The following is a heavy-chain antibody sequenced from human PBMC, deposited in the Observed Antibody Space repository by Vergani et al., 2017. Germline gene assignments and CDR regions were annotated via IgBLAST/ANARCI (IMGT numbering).Heavy chain of an antibody. V-gene: IGHV3-21*01. J-gene: IGHJ5*02. Sequence: EVQLLQSGGGVIQPGGSVRLSCAASGFTFSACPMTWVRQAPGKGLEWVSAISSSSSYIHYSDSLKGRFTISRDNAKSSLYLQMNSLRAEDTGVYYCAREGLNYYGSGSYTPPGFPFDPWGQGTLVTVSS. D-gene: IGHD3-10*01. CDR2: ISSSSSYI. CDR1: GFTFSACP. CDR3: AREGLNYYGSGSYTPPGFPFDP.